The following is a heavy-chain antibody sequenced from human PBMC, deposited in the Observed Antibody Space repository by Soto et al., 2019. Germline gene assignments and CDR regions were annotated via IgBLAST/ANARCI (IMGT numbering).Heavy chain of an antibody. Sequence: GASVKVSCKASGYTFTSYYMHWVRQAPGQGLEWMGIINPSGGSTSYAQKFQGRVTMTRDTSTSTVYMGLSSLRSEDTAVYYCAGQYCSGGSCYTLDYWGQGTLVTVSS. CDR1: GYTFTSYY. J-gene: IGHJ4*02. CDR2: INPSGGST. D-gene: IGHD2-15*01. CDR3: AGQYCSGGSCYTLDY. V-gene: IGHV1-46*01.